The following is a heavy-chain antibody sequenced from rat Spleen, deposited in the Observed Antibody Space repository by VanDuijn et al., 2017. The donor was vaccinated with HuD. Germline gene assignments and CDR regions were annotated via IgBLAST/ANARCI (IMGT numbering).Heavy chain of an antibody. CDR2: MSAGGVNT. V-gene: IGHV5S23*01. CDR1: GFTFSNYD. D-gene: IGHD1-10*01. Sequence: EVQLVESGGGLVQPGRSLKLSCAASGFTFSNYDMAWVRQAPTKGLEWVASMSAGGVNTYYPDSVKGRFTISRDNAKSTLYLQMDSLSSEDTATYYCARLFNYYFDYWGQGVMVTVSS. CDR3: ARLFNYYFDY. J-gene: IGHJ2*01.